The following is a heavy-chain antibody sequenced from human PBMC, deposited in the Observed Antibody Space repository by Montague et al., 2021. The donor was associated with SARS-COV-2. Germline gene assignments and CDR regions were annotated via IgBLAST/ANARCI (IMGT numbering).Heavy chain of an antibody. J-gene: IGHJ4*02. CDR3: ATELVRIAAAGPNYFDY. CDR2: FDPEDGET. V-gene: IGHV1-24*01. D-gene: IGHD6-13*01. Sequence: SVKVSCKVSGYTLTELSMHWVRQAPGNGLEWMGGFDPEDGETIYAQKFQGRVTMTEDTSTDTAYMELSSLRSEDTAVYYCATELVRIAAAGPNYFDYWGQGTLVTVSS. CDR1: GYTLTELS.